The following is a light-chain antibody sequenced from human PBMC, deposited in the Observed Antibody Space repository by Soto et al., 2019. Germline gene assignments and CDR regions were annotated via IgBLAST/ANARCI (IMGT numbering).Light chain of an antibody. J-gene: IGKJ4*01. CDR2: DAS. V-gene: IGKV1-33*01. Sequence: DIQMTQSPSSLSASAGDRVTIVCRASQDIGKFLNWYQQRPGESPRLLIYDASRLAEGVPSRFSGSASETDFTLTISSLQLEDSATYYGQQADNLPVTFGGGTKVEIK. CDR1: QDIGKF. CDR3: QQADNLPVT.